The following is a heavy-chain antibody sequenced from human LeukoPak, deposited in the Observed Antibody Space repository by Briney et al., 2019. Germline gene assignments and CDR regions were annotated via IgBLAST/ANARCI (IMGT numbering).Heavy chain of an antibody. J-gene: IGHJ3*02. CDR3: ARPYCSSTSCYRGAFDI. CDR2: VYYTGNT. CDR1: GGSISSSGHF. Sequence: SETLSLTCTVSGGSISSSGHFWAWIRQPPGKGLEWIGSVYYTGNTYYNPSLKSRVSMSADTSKNQFSLKLSSVTAADTAVYYCARPYCSSTSCYRGAFDIWGQGTMVTVSS. D-gene: IGHD2-2*01. V-gene: IGHV4-39*01.